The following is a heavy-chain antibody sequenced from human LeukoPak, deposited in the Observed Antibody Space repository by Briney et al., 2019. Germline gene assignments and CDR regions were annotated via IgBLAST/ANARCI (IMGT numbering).Heavy chain of an antibody. CDR2: IYYSGST. CDR3: ARGYCSGGSCYSSYYYSYMDV. Sequence: SETLSLTCTVSGGSISSISYYWGWIRQPPGKGLEWIGSIYYSGSTHYNPSLKSRVTISVDTSKNQFSLKLSSVTAADTAVYYCARGYCSGGSCYSSYYYSYMDVWGKGTTVTDSS. V-gene: IGHV4-39*07. D-gene: IGHD2-15*01. J-gene: IGHJ6*03. CDR1: GGSISSISYY.